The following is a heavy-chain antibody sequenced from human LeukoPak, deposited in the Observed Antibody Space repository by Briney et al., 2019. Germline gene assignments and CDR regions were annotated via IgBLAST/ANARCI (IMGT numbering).Heavy chain of an antibody. CDR3: ARGKGYSYGPDYYYYYYMDV. J-gene: IGHJ6*03. Sequence: SETLSLTCAVYGGSFSGYYWSWIRQPPGKGLEWIGEINHSGSTNYNPSLKSRVTISVDTSKNQFSLKLSSVTAADTAVYYCARGKGYSYGPDYYYYYYMDVWGKGTTVTVSS. CDR1: GGSFSGYY. V-gene: IGHV4-34*01. D-gene: IGHD5-18*01. CDR2: INHSGST.